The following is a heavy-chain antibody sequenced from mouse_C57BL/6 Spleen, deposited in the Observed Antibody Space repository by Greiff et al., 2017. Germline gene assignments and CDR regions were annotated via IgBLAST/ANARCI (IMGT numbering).Heavy chain of an antibody. Sequence: EVKLVESGGGLVQPKGSLKLSCAASGFSFNTYAMNWVRQAPGKGLEWVARIRSKSNNYATYYADSVKDRFTISRDDSESMLYLQMNNLKTEDTAMYYCVRHSYDGYSVWMDYWGQGTSVTVSS. CDR1: GFSFNTYA. CDR3: VRHSYDGYSVWMDY. J-gene: IGHJ4*01. D-gene: IGHD2-3*01. CDR2: IRSKSNNYAT. V-gene: IGHV10-1*01.